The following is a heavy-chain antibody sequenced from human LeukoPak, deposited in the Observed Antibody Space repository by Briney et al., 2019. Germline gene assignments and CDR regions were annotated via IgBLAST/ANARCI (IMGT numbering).Heavy chain of an antibody. CDR3: ASGYYYGDSFDY. Sequence: TGGSLRLSCAASGFTFSSYAMSWVRQVPGKGLAWVARIDSDGSTTNYADSVKGRFTIARDNAKNTLNLLMTSLRPDDTAIYYCASGYYYGDSFDYWGQGALVTVSS. CDR2: IDSDGSTT. D-gene: IGHD3-10*01. V-gene: IGHV3-74*01. J-gene: IGHJ4*02. CDR1: GFTFSSYA.